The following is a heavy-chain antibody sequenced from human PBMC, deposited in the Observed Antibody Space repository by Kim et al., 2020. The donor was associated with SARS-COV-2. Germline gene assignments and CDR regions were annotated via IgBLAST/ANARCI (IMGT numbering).Heavy chain of an antibody. CDR3: ARVDSSGYPGDY. CDR1: GGSISSYY. D-gene: IGHD3-22*01. J-gene: IGHJ4*02. Sequence: SETLSLTCTVSGGSISSYYWSWIRQPPGKGLEWIGYIYYSGSTNYNPSLKSRVTISVDTSKNQFSLKLSSVTAADTAVYYCARVDSSGYPGDYWGQGTLVTVSS. CDR2: IYYSGST. V-gene: IGHV4-59*01.